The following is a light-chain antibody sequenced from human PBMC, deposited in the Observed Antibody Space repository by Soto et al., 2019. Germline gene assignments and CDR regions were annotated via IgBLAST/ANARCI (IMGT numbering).Light chain of an antibody. CDR2: DSS. CDR1: QSVNTF. Sequence: ETVLTQSPATLSLSPGERATLSCRASQSVNTFLAWYQQKPGQAPRLLIYDSSNRATGIPARFSGSGSGTDFTLTISSLEPEDFAVYYCQQRSTGPSTFGGGTKVEIK. J-gene: IGKJ4*01. V-gene: IGKV3-11*01. CDR3: QQRSTGPST.